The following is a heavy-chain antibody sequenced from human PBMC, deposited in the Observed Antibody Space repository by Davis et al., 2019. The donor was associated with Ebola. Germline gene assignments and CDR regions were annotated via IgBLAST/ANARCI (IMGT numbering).Heavy chain of an antibody. CDR1: GFVFSSYG. D-gene: IGHD3-16*01. CDR2: ISGSGGST. CDR3: VKWGAY. J-gene: IGHJ4*02. V-gene: IGHV3-23*01. Sequence: GESLKISCAASGFVFSSYGMSWVRQAPGKGLEWVSTISGSGGSTYYADSVKGRFTISRDNSQNTLFLQMSSLTTEDTAVYYCVKWGAYWGQGTLVTVSS.